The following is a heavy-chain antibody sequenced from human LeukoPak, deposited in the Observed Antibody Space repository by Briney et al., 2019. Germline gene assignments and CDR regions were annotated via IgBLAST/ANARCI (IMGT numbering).Heavy chain of an antibody. J-gene: IGHJ4*02. CDR2: IIPIFGTA. Sequence: ASVKVSCKASGGTFSSYAISWVRQAPGQGLEWMGGIIPIFGTANYAQKFQGRVTITADESTSTAYMELRSLRSDDTAVYYCARGLMREYKSGWYMHHFDLWGQGTLVTVSS. CDR3: ARGLMREYKSGWYMHHFDL. D-gene: IGHD6-19*01. CDR1: GGTFSSYA. V-gene: IGHV1-69*01.